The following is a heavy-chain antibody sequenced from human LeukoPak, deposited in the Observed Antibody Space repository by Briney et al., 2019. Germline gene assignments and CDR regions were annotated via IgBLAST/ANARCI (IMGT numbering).Heavy chain of an antibody. CDR2: IYYSGGT. D-gene: IGHD6-13*01. V-gene: IGHV4-39*01. J-gene: IGHJ4*02. CDR3: ARHGVAAAGFDY. Sequence: ASETLSLTCTVSGGSISSSSYYWGWIRQPPGKGLEWIGSIYYSGGTYYNPSLTSRVTISVDTSKNQFSLKLSSVTAADTAVYYCARHGVAAAGFDYWGQGTLVTVSS. CDR1: GGSISSSSYY.